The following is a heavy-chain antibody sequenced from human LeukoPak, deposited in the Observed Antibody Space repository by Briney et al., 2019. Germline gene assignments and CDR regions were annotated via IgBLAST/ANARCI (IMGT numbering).Heavy chain of an antibody. CDR1: GYTFTSYG. CDR2: ISAYNGNT. J-gene: IGHJ4*02. CDR3: ARDRTSVAARPGSDY. Sequence: ASVKVSCKASGYTFTSYGISWVRQAPGQGLEWIGWISAYNGNTNYAQKLQGRVTMTTDTSTSTAYMELRSLRSDDTAVYYCARDRTSVAARPGSDYWGQGTLVTVSS. D-gene: IGHD6-6*01. V-gene: IGHV1-18*01.